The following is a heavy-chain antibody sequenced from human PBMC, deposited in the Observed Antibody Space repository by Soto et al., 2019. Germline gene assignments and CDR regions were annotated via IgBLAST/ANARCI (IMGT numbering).Heavy chain of an antibody. Sequence: QITLKESGPTLVKPTQTLTLTCTFSGFSLSTSGVGVGWIRQPPGKALEWLALIYWNANKLYSPSLKSRLTITKDTSKNQVVLTMTKMDPVDTATYYCAHRYDYGEMRFWGQGSLVTVSS. V-gene: IGHV2-5*01. CDR3: AHRYDYGEMRF. CDR2: IYWNANK. D-gene: IGHD3-16*01. J-gene: IGHJ4*02. CDR1: GFSLSTSGVG.